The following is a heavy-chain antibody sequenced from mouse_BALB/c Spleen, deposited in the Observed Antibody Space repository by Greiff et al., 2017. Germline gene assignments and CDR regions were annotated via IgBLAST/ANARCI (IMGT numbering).Heavy chain of an antibody. Sequence: EVMLVESGGGLVKPGGSLKLSCAASGFTFSSYAMSWVRQSPEKRLEWVAEISSGGSYTYYPDTVTGRFTISRDNPKNTLFLQMTSLRSEDTAMYYCAREGIYYDYPYAMDYWGQGTSVTVSS. J-gene: IGHJ4*01. CDR3: AREGIYYDYPYAMDY. CDR1: GFTFSSYA. D-gene: IGHD2-4*01. V-gene: IGHV5-9-4*01. CDR2: ISSGGSYT.